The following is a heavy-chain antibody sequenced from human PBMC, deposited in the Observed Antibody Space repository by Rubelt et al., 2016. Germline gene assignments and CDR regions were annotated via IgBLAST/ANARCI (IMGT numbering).Heavy chain of an antibody. CDR3: ARDPGPRGNDY. CDR1: GYTFTSYY. D-gene: IGHD3-10*01. Sequence: QVQLVQSGAEVKKPGASVKVSCEASGYTFTSYYMHWVRQAPGQGLEWMGIINPSGGSTSYAQKFQGRVTMTRDTSTSTVYMELSSLRSEDTAVDYCARDPGPRGNDYWGQGTLVTVSS. CDR2: INPSGGST. J-gene: IGHJ4*02. V-gene: IGHV1-46*03.